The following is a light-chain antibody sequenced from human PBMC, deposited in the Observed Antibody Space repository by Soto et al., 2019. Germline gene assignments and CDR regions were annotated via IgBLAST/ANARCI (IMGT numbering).Light chain of an antibody. Sequence: EIVMTQSPATLSVSPGERATLSCRASQSVSSKLAWFQQKPGQAPSLLIYGVSTRATGVPVRFSGSGSGTEFTLTVNSMQSADFALYYCQQYNNWPHTFGQGTKVDIK. J-gene: IGKJ2*01. CDR1: QSVSSK. CDR3: QQYNNWPHT. CDR2: GVS. V-gene: IGKV3-15*01.